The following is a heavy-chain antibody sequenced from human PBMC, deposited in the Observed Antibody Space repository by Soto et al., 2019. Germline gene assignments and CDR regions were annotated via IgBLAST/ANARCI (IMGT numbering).Heavy chain of an antibody. V-gene: IGHV3-30-3*01. CDR1: GFTFSSYA. D-gene: IGHD5-18*01. CDR3: ARAVDTATDLYSYCGMDV. Sequence: QVQLVESGGGVVQPGRSLRLSCAASGFTFSSYAMHWVRQAPGKGLEWVAVISYDGSNKYYADSVKGRFTISRDNSKNTXSLQMNCLRAEDTAVYYCARAVDTATDLYSYCGMDVWGQGTTVTVSS. J-gene: IGHJ6*02. CDR2: ISYDGSNK.